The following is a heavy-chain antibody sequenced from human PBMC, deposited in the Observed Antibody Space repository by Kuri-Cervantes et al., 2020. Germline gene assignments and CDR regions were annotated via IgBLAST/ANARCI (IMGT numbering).Heavy chain of an antibody. V-gene: IGHV4-4*07. J-gene: IGHJ4*02. CDR2: MYASGST. Sequence: SETLSLTCSVSGGSISDYYWSWIRQPAGKGLEWIGRMYASGSTNYNPSLKSRVTFSIDKSKNQFSLKLGSVTAADTAMYYCARRVAGSSADQWGQGTLVTVSS. CDR3: ARRVAGSSADQ. CDR1: GGSISDYY. D-gene: IGHD6-19*01.